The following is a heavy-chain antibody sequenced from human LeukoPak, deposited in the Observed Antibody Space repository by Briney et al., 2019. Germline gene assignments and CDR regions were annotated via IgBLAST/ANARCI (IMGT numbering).Heavy chain of an antibody. D-gene: IGHD6-19*01. CDR1: GGSFTGYY. CDR2: INHSGST. Sequence: PSETLSVTCAVYGGSFTGYYWSWIRQPQGKGLEWIGEINHSGSTNYNPSLKSRVTISVDTSKNQFSLKLSSVTAADTAVYYCARGGAVAGTRLYDYWGQGTLVTVSS. V-gene: IGHV4-34*01. J-gene: IGHJ4*02. CDR3: ARGGAVAGTRLYDY.